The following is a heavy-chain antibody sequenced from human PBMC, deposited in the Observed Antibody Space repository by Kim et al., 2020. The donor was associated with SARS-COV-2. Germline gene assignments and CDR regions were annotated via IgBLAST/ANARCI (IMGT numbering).Heavy chain of an antibody. D-gene: IGHD5-12*01. CDR1: GFTFSSYW. Sequence: GSLRLSCAASGFTFSSYWMHWVRQAPGKGLVWVSRINGDGSSTSYADSVKGRFTISRDNAKNTLYLQMNSLRAEDTAVYFCARERGKDGYRDWGQGTLVTVSS. J-gene: IGHJ4*02. CDR2: INGDGSST. CDR3: ARERGKDGYRD. V-gene: IGHV3-74*01.